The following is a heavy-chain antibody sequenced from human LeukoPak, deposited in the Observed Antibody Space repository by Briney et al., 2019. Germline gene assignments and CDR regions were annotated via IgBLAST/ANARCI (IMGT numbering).Heavy chain of an antibody. CDR3: AELPLAPHYYYYGMDV. CDR2: ISGSGGST. D-gene: IGHD3-10*01. J-gene: IGHJ6*02. CDR1: GFTFSSYA. Sequence: PGGSLRLSCAVSGFTFSSYAMSWVRQAPGKGLEWVSTISGSGGSTYYADSVKGRFTISRDNSKNTLYLQMSSLRAEDTAVYYCAELPLAPHYYYYGMDVWGQGTTVTVSS. V-gene: IGHV3-23*01.